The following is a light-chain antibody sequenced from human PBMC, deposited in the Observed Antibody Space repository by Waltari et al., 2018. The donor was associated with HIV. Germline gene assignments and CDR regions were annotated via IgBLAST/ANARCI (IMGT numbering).Light chain of an antibody. V-gene: IGLV3-25*03. CDR2: KDS. CDR3: QSADISSWV. J-gene: IGLJ3*02. CDR1: ALPKQY. Sequence: SYELTQPPSVSVSPGQTARITCSGDALPKQYAYWYQQKPGQAPVLVIYKDSERPSGIPGRFAGSSSGTTVTLTISGVQAEDEADYYCQSADISSWVFGGGTKLTVL.